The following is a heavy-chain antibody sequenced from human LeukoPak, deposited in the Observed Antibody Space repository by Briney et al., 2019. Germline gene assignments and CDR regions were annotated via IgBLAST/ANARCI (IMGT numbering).Heavy chain of an antibody. V-gene: IGHV3-11*01. Sequence: GGSLRLSCAASGFTFSDYYMSWIRQAPGKGLEWVSYISSSGGTIYYADSVKGRFTISRDNAKNSLYLQMNSLRAEDTALYYCAKEFSTVTTYNFDYWGQGTLVTVSS. CDR1: GFTFSDYY. CDR3: AKEFSTVTTYNFDY. CDR2: ISSSGGTI. D-gene: IGHD4-17*01. J-gene: IGHJ4*02.